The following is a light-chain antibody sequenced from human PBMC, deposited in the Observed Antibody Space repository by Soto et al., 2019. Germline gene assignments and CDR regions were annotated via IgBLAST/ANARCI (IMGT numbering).Light chain of an antibody. V-gene: IGLV2-14*03. CDR2: DVT. CDR3: CSYTSSTIYV. J-gene: IGLJ1*01. Sequence: QSALTQPASVSGSPGQSITISCTGTSSDIGAYNFVSWYQQHPGKAPRLMIYDVTNRPSGVSNRFSGSKSGNTASLTISGLQADDEADYYCCSYTSSTIYVFGTGSKLTVL. CDR1: SSDIGAYNF.